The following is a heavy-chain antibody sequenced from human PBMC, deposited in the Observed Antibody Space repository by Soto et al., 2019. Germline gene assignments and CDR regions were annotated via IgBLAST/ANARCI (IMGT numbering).Heavy chain of an antibody. CDR3: ARGIVIWAAGRGYFGYYYYGMDV. Sequence: SVKVSCKASGGTFSSYAISWVRQAPGQGLEWMGGIIPIFGTANYAQKFQGRVTITADESTSTAYMELSSLRSEDTAVYYCARGIVIWAAGRGYFGYYYYGMDVWGQGTTVTVSS. V-gene: IGHV1-69*13. CDR2: IIPIFGTA. D-gene: IGHD3-16*02. J-gene: IGHJ6*02. CDR1: GGTFSSYA.